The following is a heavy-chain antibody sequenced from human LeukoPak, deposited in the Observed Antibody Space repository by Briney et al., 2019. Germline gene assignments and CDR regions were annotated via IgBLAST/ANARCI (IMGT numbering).Heavy chain of an antibody. Sequence: TGGSLRLSCAASGFTFSSYAMSWVRQAPGKGLEWVSIIFSDGTTHYADSVKGRFTISRDNSNNTLYLQMTSLRGEDTAVYYCARGVGVGSGSFQDYWGQGTLVTVSS. J-gene: IGHJ4*02. CDR1: GFTFSSYA. V-gene: IGHV3-66*01. D-gene: IGHD3-10*01. CDR2: IFSDGTT. CDR3: ARGVGVGSGSFQDY.